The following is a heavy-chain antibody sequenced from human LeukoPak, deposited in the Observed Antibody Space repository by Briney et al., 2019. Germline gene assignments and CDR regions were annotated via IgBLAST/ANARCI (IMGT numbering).Heavy chain of an antibody. CDR2: ISTSSIYI. V-gene: IGHV3-21*06. CDR3: ARDKYHSSWQGSNSDY. D-gene: IGHD2-2*01. Sequence: GGSLRLSCAASGFTFSRYSMNWVRQAPGKGLEWVSSISTSSIYIYYADSVKGRFTISRDNAKNSVYLQMDSLRDEDTAVYYCARDKYHSSWQGSNSDYWGQGTLVTVSS. CDR1: GFTFSRYS. J-gene: IGHJ4*02.